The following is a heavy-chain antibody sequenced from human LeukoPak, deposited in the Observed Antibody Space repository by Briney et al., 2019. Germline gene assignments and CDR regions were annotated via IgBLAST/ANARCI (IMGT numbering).Heavy chain of an antibody. Sequence: GGSLRLSRAASGFTFSGYEMNWVRQAPGKGLEWVSYISSSGSTIYYADSVKGRFTISRDNAKNSLYLQMNSLRAEDTAVYYCARDSSGWFGEPTLYYFDYWGQGTLVTVSS. V-gene: IGHV3-48*03. D-gene: IGHD3-10*01. CDR1: GFTFSGYE. J-gene: IGHJ4*02. CDR3: ARDSSGWFGEPTLYYFDY. CDR2: ISSSGSTI.